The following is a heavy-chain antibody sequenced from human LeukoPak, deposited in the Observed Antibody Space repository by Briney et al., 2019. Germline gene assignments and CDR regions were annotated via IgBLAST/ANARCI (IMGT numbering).Heavy chain of an antibody. CDR3: AKDVIKGSPLWVDYFDH. Sequence: GGSLRLSCAASGFTVSSNYMSWVRQAPGKGLEWVSLIYSGGSTYYADSVKGRFTISRDNSKNTLYLQMNSLRAEDTAVYYCAKDVIKGSPLWVDYFDHWGQGTLATVSS. D-gene: IGHD5-18*01. J-gene: IGHJ4*02. CDR2: IYSGGST. V-gene: IGHV3-53*01. CDR1: GFTVSSNY.